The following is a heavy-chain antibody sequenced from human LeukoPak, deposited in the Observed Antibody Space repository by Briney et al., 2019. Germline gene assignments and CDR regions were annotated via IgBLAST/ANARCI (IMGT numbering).Heavy chain of an antibody. D-gene: IGHD1-7*01. J-gene: IGHJ5*02. V-gene: IGHV4-59*01. CDR3: ARAYNWNFAWFDP. CDR2: IYHSGST. Sequence: PSEALSLTCTVSGASISSYFWTWIRQSPGKGLEWIGYIYHSGSTNYNPSLKSRVTISVDTSKNQFSLKLSSVTAADTAVYYCARAYNWNFAWFDPWGQGTLVTVSS. CDR1: GASISSYF.